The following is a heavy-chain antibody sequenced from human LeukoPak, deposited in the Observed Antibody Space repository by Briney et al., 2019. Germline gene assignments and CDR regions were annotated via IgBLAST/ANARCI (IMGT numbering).Heavy chain of an antibody. CDR1: GFTFSSYA. CDR3: AKDLPNYGSGSSDFDY. D-gene: IGHD3-10*01. V-gene: IGHV3-23*01. J-gene: IGHJ4*02. CDR2: ISGSGGST. Sequence: PGGSLRLSCAASGFTFSSYAMSWVRQAPGKGLEWVSAISGSGGSTYYADSVKGRFTISRDNSKNTLYLQMNSLRAEDTAVDYCAKDLPNYGSGSSDFDYWGQGTLVTVSS.